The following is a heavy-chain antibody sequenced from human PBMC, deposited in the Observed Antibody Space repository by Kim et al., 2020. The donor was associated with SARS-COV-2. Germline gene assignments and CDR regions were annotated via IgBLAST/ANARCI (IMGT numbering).Heavy chain of an antibody. D-gene: IGHD1-1*01. Sequence: GGSLRLSCAASGFTVSSNYMSWVRQAPGKGLEWVSVIYSGGSTYYADSVKGRFTISRDNSKNTLYLQMNSLRAEDTAVYYCARTWSVRHPSNWFDPWGQGTLVTVSS. CDR1: GFTVSSNY. CDR3: ARTWSVRHPSNWFDP. J-gene: IGHJ5*02. CDR2: IYSGGST. V-gene: IGHV3-53*01.